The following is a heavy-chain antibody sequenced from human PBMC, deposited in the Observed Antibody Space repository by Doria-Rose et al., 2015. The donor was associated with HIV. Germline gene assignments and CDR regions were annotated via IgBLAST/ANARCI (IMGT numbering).Heavy chain of an antibody. CDR1: GVSLSSPGMG. V-gene: IGHV2-26*01. Sequence: QITLKESGPVLVKPTETLTLTCTVSGVSLSSPGMGVSWIRQPPGKALEWLANIFSDDERSYKTSLKSRRTISRGTSKSQVVLTMTDMDPVDTATYYCARIKSSRWYHKYYFDFWGQGTLVIVS. CDR3: ARIKSSRWYHKYYFDF. CDR2: IFSDDER. D-gene: IGHD6-13*01. J-gene: IGHJ4*02.